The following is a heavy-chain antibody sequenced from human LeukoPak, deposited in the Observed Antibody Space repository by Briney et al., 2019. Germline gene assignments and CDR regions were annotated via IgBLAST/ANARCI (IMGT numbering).Heavy chain of an antibody. D-gene: IGHD6-19*01. Sequence: SETLSLTCAVYGGSFSGHYWTWIRQSPGKALEWVGEINHRGSAHYAPSLRSRVTISVATAKTRFPLRLNSVTAADTAVYYCARGVVAGSLGDYYYYMDAWGKGTTVTVSS. J-gene: IGHJ6*03. CDR3: ARGVVAGSLGDYYYYMDA. CDR1: GGSFSGHY. CDR2: INHRGSA. V-gene: IGHV4-34*01.